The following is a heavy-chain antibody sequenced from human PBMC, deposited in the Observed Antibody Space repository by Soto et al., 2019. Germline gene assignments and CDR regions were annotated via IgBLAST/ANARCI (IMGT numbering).Heavy chain of an antibody. J-gene: IGHJ4*02. CDR3: ARAISYYDFWSGYYTPLNLDY. Sequence: SETLSLTCTVSGGSISSGDYYWSWIRQPPGKGLEWIGYIYYSGSTYYNPSLKSRVTISVDTSKNQFSLKLSSVTAADTAVYYCARAISYYDFWSGYYTPLNLDYWGQGTLVTV. V-gene: IGHV4-30-4*01. CDR1: GGSISSGDYY. CDR2: IYYSGST. D-gene: IGHD3-3*01.